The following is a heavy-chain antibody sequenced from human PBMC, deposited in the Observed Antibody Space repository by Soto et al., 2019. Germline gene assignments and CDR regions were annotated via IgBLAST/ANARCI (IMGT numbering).Heavy chain of an antibody. CDR1: GYTFTSYD. D-gene: IGHD4-17*01. CDR3: ARGRTTVTLLPPDYYYYGMDV. Sequence: ASVKVSCKASGYTFTSYDINWVRKATGQGLEWMGWMNPNSGNTGYAQKFQGRVTMTRNTSISTAYMELSSLRSEDTAVYYCARGRTTVTLLPPDYYYYGMDVWGQGTTVTVSS. J-gene: IGHJ6*02. CDR2: MNPNSGNT. V-gene: IGHV1-8*01.